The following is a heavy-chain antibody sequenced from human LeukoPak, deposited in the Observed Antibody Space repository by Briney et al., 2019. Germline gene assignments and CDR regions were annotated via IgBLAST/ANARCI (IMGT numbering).Heavy chain of an antibody. Sequence: GGSLRLSCAASGFTFSSYAMSWVRQAPGKGLEWVSAISGSGGSTYYADSVKGRFTISRDNSKNMLYLQMNSLRAEDTAVYYCAKSGGRYYDSSGSDYWGQGTLVTVSS. CDR2: ISGSGGST. D-gene: IGHD3-22*01. V-gene: IGHV3-23*01. J-gene: IGHJ4*02. CDR1: GFTFSSYA. CDR3: AKSGGRYYDSSGSDY.